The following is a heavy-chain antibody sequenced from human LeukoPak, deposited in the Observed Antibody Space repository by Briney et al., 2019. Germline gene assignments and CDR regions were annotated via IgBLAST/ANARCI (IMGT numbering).Heavy chain of an antibody. CDR2: IKEDGSKK. D-gene: IGHD5-24*01. CDR1: GFTFSSHW. Sequence: GGSLRLSCAASGFTFSSHWMTWVRQAPGKGLEWVANIKEDGSKKNYVDSVKGRFTISRDNPKNSLYLQMNSLRAEDTAVYYCASSKRRDGYNNFDYWGQGTLVTVSS. J-gene: IGHJ4*02. V-gene: IGHV3-7*03. CDR3: ASSKRRDGYNNFDY.